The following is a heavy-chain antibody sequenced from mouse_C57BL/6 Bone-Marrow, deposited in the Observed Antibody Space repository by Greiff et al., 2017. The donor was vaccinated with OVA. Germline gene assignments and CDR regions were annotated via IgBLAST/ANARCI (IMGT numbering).Heavy chain of an antibody. J-gene: IGHJ4*01. CDR2: IYPGNSDT. D-gene: IGHD1-1*01. V-gene: IGHV1-5*01. CDR1: GYTFTSYW. Sequence: VQLKESGTVLARPGASVKMSCKTSGYTFTSYWMHWVKQRPGQGLEWIGAIYPGNSDTSYNQKFKGKAKLTAVTSASTAYMELSSLTNEDSAVYYCTRPPYYYGSTYYYAMDYWGQGTSVTVSS. CDR3: TRPPYYYGSTYYYAMDY.